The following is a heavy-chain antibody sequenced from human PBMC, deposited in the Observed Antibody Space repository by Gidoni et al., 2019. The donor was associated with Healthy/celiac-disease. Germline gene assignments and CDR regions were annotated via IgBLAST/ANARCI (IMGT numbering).Heavy chain of an antibody. V-gene: IGHV3-7*03. CDR1: GFTFSSYW. CDR3: ARDKYCSGGSCYVGWFDP. D-gene: IGHD2-15*01. CDR2: IKQDGSEK. J-gene: IGHJ5*02. Sequence: EVQLVESGGGLVQPGGSLRLSCAASGFTFSSYWLSWVRQAPGKGLEWVANIKQDGSEKYYVDSVKGRVTISRDNAKNALYLQMNSLRAEDTAVYYCARDKYCSGGSCYVGWFDPWGQGTLVTVSS.